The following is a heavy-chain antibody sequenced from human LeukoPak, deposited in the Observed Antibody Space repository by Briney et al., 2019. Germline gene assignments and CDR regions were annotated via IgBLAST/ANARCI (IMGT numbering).Heavy chain of an antibody. CDR3: ARQCRGGGYVGDAFDI. Sequence: GESLKISCKGSGYSFTSYWIGWVRQMPGKGLEWMGIIYPGDSDTRYSPSFQGQVTISADKSISTAYLQWSSLKASDTAMYYCARQCRGGGYVGDAFDIWGQGTMVTVSS. V-gene: IGHV5-51*01. CDR1: GYSFTSYW. D-gene: IGHD5-12*01. J-gene: IGHJ3*02. CDR2: IYPGDSDT.